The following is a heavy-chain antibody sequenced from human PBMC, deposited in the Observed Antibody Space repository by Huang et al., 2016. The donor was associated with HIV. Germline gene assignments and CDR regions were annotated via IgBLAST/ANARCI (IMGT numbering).Heavy chain of an antibody. CDR1: GFTFSSYW. V-gene: IGHV3-74*01. CDR2: INSDGISS. J-gene: IGHJ4*02. Sequence: EVQLVESGGGLVQPGGSLRLSCAASGFTFSSYWMHWGRQAPGKGLVWVSSINSDGISSGYADSVESQFTISRDNAKNTLYLQMNRLRAEDTAVYYCVRDPRIQSWLNYFDYWGQGTLVSVSS. CDR3: VRDPRIQSWLNYFDY. D-gene: IGHD3-22*01.